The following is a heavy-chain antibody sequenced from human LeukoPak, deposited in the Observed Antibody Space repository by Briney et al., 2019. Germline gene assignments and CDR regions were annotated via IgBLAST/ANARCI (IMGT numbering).Heavy chain of an antibody. Sequence: GASVKLSCKASGGTFSTSAISWVRQAPGQGLEWMGGLIPILSTTISAQKFQGRVTISADESTRTAYMELSTLRSEDTAVYYCAMGIGNWFDPWGQGTLVTVSS. CDR2: LIPILSTT. CDR1: GGTFSTSA. J-gene: IGHJ5*02. CDR3: AMGIGNWFDP. D-gene: IGHD1-26*01. V-gene: IGHV1-69*13.